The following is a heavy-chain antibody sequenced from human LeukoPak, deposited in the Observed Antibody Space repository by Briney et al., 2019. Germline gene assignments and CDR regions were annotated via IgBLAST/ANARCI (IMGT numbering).Heavy chain of an antibody. CDR2: ISSSASTI. CDR1: GFTFSSYA. Sequence: GGSLRLSCAASGFTFSSYAMNWVRQAPGQGLEWVSYISSSASTIHYADSVQGRFTISRDNAKKSIYLQMNSLRDEDTAVYYCASLSSAYDWGQGTLVTVSS. CDR3: ASLSSAYD. V-gene: IGHV3-48*02. J-gene: IGHJ4*02. D-gene: IGHD3-22*01.